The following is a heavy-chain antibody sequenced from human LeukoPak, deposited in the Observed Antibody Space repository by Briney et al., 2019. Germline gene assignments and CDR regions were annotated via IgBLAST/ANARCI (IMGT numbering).Heavy chain of an antibody. V-gene: IGHV3-23*01. CDR2: ISGSGGST. D-gene: IGHD2-2*02. CDR3: ARDLYCSSTSCYTYYYYGMDV. J-gene: IGHJ6*02. CDR1: GFTFSSYA. Sequence: GGSLRLSCAASGFTFSSYAMSWVRQAPGKGLEWVSAISGSGGSTYYADSMKGRFTISRGNAKNSLYLQMNSLRAEDTAVYYCARDLYCSSTSCYTYYYYGMDVWGQGTTVTVSS.